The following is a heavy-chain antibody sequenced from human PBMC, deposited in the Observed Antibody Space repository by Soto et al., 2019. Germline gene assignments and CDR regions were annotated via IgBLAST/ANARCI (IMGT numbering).Heavy chain of an antibody. CDR2: IYYSGST. V-gene: IGHV4-30-4*01. Sequence: QVQLQESGPGLVKPSQTLSLTCTVSGGSISSGDYYWSWIRQPPGKGLEWIGYIYYSGSTYYNPSPKGRVTISVDTSKTQFSLKLSSVTAADTAVYYCARALYSSFPRYYYYGMDVWGQGTTVTVSS. D-gene: IGHD4-4*01. J-gene: IGHJ6*02. CDR1: GGSISSGDYY. CDR3: ARALYSSFPRYYYYGMDV.